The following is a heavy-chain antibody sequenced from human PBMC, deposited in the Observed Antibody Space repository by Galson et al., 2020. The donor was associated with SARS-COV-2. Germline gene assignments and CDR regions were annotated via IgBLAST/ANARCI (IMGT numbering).Heavy chain of an antibody. J-gene: IGHJ4*02. CDR3: RGSGNYGFDS. D-gene: IGHD3-10*01. CDR2: IDPSDSYT. Sequence: RGESLKISCTGSGYNFNNYWISWVRQMPGKGLEWMGRIDPSDSYTRYSPAFQGHVTISIDKSTATAYLQWSSLKASDTAMYYCRGSGNYGFDSWGQGTLVTVSS. V-gene: IGHV5-10-1*01. CDR1: GYNFNNYW.